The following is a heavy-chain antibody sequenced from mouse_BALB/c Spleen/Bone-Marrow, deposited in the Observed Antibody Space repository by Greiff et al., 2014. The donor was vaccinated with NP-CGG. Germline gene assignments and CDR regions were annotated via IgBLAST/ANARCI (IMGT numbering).Heavy chain of an antibody. V-gene: IGHV1S56*01. Sequence: VQLQQSGPELVKPGASVRISCKASGYTFTSYYIHWVKQRPGQGLEWIGWIYPGNVNTKYNEKFKGKATLTADKSSSTAYMQLSSLTSEDSAVYFCARVYYGSSYAMDYWGQGTSVTVSS. J-gene: IGHJ4*01. CDR1: GYTFTSYY. CDR2: IYPGNVNT. D-gene: IGHD1-1*01. CDR3: ARVYYGSSYAMDY.